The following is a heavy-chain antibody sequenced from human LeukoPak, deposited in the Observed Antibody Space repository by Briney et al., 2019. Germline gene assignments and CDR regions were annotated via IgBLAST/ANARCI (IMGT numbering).Heavy chain of an antibody. J-gene: IGHJ4*02. CDR2: INHSGST. CDR3: ARGRGQQLVNY. Sequence: SETLSLTCAVYGVSFSGYYWSWIRQPPGKGLEWIGEINHSGSTNYNPSLKSRVTISVDTSKNQFSLKLSSVTAADTAVYYCARGRGQQLVNYWGQGTLVTVSS. D-gene: IGHD6-13*01. V-gene: IGHV4-34*01. CDR1: GVSFSGYY.